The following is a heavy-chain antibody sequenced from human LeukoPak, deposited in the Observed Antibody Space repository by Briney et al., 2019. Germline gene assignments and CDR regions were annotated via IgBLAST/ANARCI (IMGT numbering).Heavy chain of an antibody. CDR2: ISRSGSTI. CDR3: ARVFRPPLPL. J-gene: IGHJ2*01. CDR1: GFTFSSYG. D-gene: IGHD3-3*01. Sequence: GGSLRLSCAASGFTFSSYGMNWVRQAPGKGLEWVSYISRSGSTIYYANSVKGRFTISRDNARNSLYLQMNSLRDEDTAVFYCARVFRPPLPLRGRGTLV. V-gene: IGHV3-48*02.